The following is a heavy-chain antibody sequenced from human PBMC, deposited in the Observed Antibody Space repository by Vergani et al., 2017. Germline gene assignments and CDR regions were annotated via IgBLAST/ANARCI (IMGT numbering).Heavy chain of an antibody. D-gene: IGHD6-13*01. J-gene: IGHJ5*02. CDR1: GYTFTGYY. CDR3: ARGRPIYSSSWYIWFDP. Sequence: QVQLVQSGAEVKKPGASVKVSCKASGYTFTGYYMHWVRQAPGQGLEWMGWINTNSGGTNYAQKFQGWVTMTRDTSISTAYMELSRLRSDDTAVYYCARGRPIYSSSWYIWFDPWGQGTLVTVSS. CDR2: INTNSGGT. V-gene: IGHV1-2*04.